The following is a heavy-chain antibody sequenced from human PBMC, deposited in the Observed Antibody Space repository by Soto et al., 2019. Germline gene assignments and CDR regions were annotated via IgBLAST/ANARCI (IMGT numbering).Heavy chain of an antibody. CDR3: ARGGAAPSVPAATGQY. Sequence: QVQLVQSGAEVKKPGASVKVSCKASGYTFTSYVIIWVRQAPGQGLEWMGYISTYNGNTNYAQKFQGRVTMTTDTSTSTAYMELRSLRSDDTAVYYCARGGAAPSVPAATGQYWGQGTLVTVSS. V-gene: IGHV1-18*01. J-gene: IGHJ4*02. CDR2: ISTYNGNT. CDR1: GYTFTSYV. D-gene: IGHD2-2*01.